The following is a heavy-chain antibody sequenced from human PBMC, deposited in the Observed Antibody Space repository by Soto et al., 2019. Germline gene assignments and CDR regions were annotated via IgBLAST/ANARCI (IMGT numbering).Heavy chain of an antibody. D-gene: IGHD3-10*01. CDR1: GYTFTSYG. V-gene: IGHV1-18*01. J-gene: IGHJ6*02. CDR2: ISAYNGNT. CDR3: ARDLGYYYGSGSPDYYYYGMDV. Sequence: ASVKVSCKASGYTFTSYGISWVRQAPGQGLEWMGWISAYNGNTNYAQKLQGRVTMTTDTSTRTAYMELRSLGSDDTAVYYCARDLGYYYGSGSPDYYYYGMDVWGQGTTVTVSS.